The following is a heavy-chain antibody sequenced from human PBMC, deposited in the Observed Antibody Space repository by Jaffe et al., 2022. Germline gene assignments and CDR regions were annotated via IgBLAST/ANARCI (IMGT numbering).Heavy chain of an antibody. Sequence: EVQLVESGGGLVQPGGSLRLSCAASGFTFSSYWMHWVRQAPGKGLVWVSRINSDGSSTSYADSVKGRFTISRDNAKNTLYLQMNSLRAEDTAVYYCAREGWAVAGHYYYYYMDVWGKGTTVTVSS. CDR3: AREGWAVAGHYYYYYMDV. CDR1: GFTFSSYW. D-gene: IGHD6-19*01. J-gene: IGHJ6*03. CDR2: INSDGSST. V-gene: IGHV3-74*01.